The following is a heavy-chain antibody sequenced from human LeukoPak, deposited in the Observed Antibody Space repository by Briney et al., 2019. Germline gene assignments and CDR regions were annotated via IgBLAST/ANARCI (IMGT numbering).Heavy chain of an antibody. D-gene: IGHD3-3*01. CDR1: GGSISSYY. Sequence: SETLSLTCTVSGGSISSYYWSWIRQPAGKGLEWIWRIYTSGSTNYNPSLKSRVTMSVDTSKNQFSLKLSSVTGADTAVYYCARDLSYDFWSGYSDWFDPWGQGTLVTVSS. CDR2: IYTSGST. V-gene: IGHV4-4*07. CDR3: ARDLSYDFWSGYSDWFDP. J-gene: IGHJ5*02.